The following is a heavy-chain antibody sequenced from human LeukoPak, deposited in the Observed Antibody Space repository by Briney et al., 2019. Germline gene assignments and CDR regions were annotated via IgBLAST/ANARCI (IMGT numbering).Heavy chain of an antibody. CDR1: GGTFSSYA. Sequence: SVKVSCKASGGTFSSYAISWVRQAPGQGLEWMGGIIPIFGTANYAQKFQGRVTMTEDTSTDTAYMELSSLRSEDTAVYYCATAGGNFPVDYWGQGTLVTVSS. CDR2: IIPIFGTA. J-gene: IGHJ4*02. V-gene: IGHV1-69*06. D-gene: IGHD4-23*01. CDR3: ATAGGNFPVDY.